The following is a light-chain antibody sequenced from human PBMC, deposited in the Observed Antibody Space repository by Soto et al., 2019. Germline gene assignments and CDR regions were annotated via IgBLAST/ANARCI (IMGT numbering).Light chain of an antibody. CDR2: GAS. V-gene: IGKV3-15*01. Sequence: EIVMTQSPGTLSVSPGERATLSCRASQSVSSSLAWYQQRPGQAPRLLIYGASTRVTDVPARFSGSGSGTEFTLTITSLQSEDFAVYYCQQYNNWPPYTFGQGTKLQIK. CDR3: QQYNNWPPYT. CDR1: QSVSSS. J-gene: IGKJ2*01.